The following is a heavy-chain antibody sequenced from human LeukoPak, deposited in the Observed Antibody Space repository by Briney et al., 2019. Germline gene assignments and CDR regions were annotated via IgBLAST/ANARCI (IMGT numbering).Heavy chain of an antibody. Sequence: GRSLRLSCAASGFTFSSYAMHWVRQAPGKGLEWVAVISYAGSNEHYADSVKGRFTISRDNSKNTLFLQMNSLRAEDTAVYYCARGDFRWEMATTIAFDIWGQGTMVTVSS. CDR3: ARGDFRWEMATTIAFDI. CDR2: ISYAGSNE. CDR1: GFTFSSYA. V-gene: IGHV3-30*04. J-gene: IGHJ3*02. D-gene: IGHD5-24*01.